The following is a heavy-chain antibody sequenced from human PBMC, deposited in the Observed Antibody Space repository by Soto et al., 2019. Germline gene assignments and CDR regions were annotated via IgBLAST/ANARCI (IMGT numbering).Heavy chain of an antibody. CDR1: GFTFSSYA. Sequence: PGGSLRLSCAASGFTFSSYAMSWVRQAPGKGLEWVSAISGSGGSTYYADSVKGRFTISRDNSKNTLYLQMNSLRAEDTAVYYCAKMFSRDDYGELFDYWGQGTLVTVSS. CDR3: AKMFSRDDYGELFDY. CDR2: ISGSGGST. V-gene: IGHV3-23*01. D-gene: IGHD4-17*01. J-gene: IGHJ4*02.